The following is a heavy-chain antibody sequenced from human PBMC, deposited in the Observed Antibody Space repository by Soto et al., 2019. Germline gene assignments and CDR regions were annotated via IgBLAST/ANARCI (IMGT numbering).Heavy chain of an antibody. Sequence: PSETLSLTCTVSGGSISSYYWSWIRQPPVNGLEFIGYIYYIFSTNYNPSLKSRFTISLYTSKNQFSLKLSSLTAADKAVYYCSAGTRLDPWGQGTLVTVSS. D-gene: IGHD1-7*01. J-gene: IGHJ5*02. V-gene: IGHV4-59*01. CDR2: IYYIFST. CDR1: GGSISSYY. CDR3: SAGTRLDP.